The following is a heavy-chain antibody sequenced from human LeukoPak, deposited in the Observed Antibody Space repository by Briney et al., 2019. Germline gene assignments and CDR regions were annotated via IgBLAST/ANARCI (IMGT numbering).Heavy chain of an antibody. CDR3: AKDHEFYFDY. Sequence: GGSLRLSCAASGFTFSSYAMFWVRQAPGKGLEWVTIISKDGSDTFYADSVKGRFTISRDNSKNTLYLQLNSLTTEDTALYYCAKDHEFYFDYWGQGTLVTVSS. CDR1: GFTFSSYA. CDR2: ISKDGSDT. J-gene: IGHJ4*02. V-gene: IGHV3-30-3*02.